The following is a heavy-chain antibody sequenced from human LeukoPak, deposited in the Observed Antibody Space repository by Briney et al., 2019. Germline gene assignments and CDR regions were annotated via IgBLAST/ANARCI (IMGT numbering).Heavy chain of an antibody. D-gene: IGHD3-22*01. V-gene: IGHV4-34*01. CDR3: ARPGLQTYYYDSSGYYYVD. CDR1: GGSFSGYY. CDR2: INHSGST. J-gene: IGHJ4*02. Sequence: SETLSLTCAGYGGSFSGYYWSWIRQPPGKGLEWIGEINHSGSTNYNPSLKSRVTISVDTSKNQFSLKLSSVTAADTAVYYCARPGLQTYYYDSSGYYYVDWGQGTLVTVSS.